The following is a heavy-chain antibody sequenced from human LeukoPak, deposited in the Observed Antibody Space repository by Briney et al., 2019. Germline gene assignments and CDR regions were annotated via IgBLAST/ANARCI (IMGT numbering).Heavy chain of an antibody. D-gene: IGHD2-21*01. CDR1: GASISSSNYY. Sequence: ASETLSLTCAVSGASISSSNYYWGWIRQPPGKGLEWIGSIYYSGTTYYNPSLKSRVTISVDTSKNQFSLRLSSVTAADTAVYYCARPIVVAPFDAFDIWGQGTMVTVSS. CDR2: IYYSGTT. V-gene: IGHV4-39*01. CDR3: ARPIVVAPFDAFDI. J-gene: IGHJ3*02.